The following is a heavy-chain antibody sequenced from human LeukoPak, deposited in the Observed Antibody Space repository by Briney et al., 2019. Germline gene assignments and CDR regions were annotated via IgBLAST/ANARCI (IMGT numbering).Heavy chain of an antibody. CDR1: GFIFSSNW. CDR2: IKEDGSEK. D-gene: IGHD3-16*01. Sequence: GGSLRLSCAASGFIFSSNWMSWVRQAPGKGLEWVANIKEDGSEKYYVDSVKGRFTISRDNAKKSLYLQMNSLRVEDTAVYYCARVQQGGYFDNWVQGTLVTVSS. CDR3: ARVQQGGYFDN. J-gene: IGHJ4*02. V-gene: IGHV3-7*01.